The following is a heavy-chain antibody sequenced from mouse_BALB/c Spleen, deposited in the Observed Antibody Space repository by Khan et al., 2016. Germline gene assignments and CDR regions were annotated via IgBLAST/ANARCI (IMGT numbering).Heavy chain of an antibody. CDR2: IDPPNGNT. CDR3: SRKARK. Sequence: VQLKESGAELVKSGATVKLSCTASGFNIKDTYMHWLKQWPEQGLEWIGWIDPPNGNTKYDPKFQGQVTITADTSSNTAHLQLSSLTSDDAAVYYCSRKARKWGQSTTLTVSS. CDR1: GFNIKDTY. J-gene: IGHJ2*01. V-gene: IGHV14-3*02.